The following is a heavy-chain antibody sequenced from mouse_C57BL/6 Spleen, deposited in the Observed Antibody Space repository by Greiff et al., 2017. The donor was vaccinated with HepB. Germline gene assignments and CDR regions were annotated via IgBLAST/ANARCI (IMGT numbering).Heavy chain of an antibody. CDR1: GFTFSDYG. J-gene: IGHJ4*01. Sequence: EVKLMESGGGLVQPGGSLKLSCAASGFTFSDYGMAWVRQAPRKGPEWVAFISNLAYSIYYADTVTGRFTISRENAKNTLYLEMSSLRSEDTAMYYCARKGSNYEDAMDYWGQGTSVTVSS. V-gene: IGHV5-15*01. CDR3: ARKGSNYEDAMDY. D-gene: IGHD2-5*01. CDR2: ISNLAYSI.